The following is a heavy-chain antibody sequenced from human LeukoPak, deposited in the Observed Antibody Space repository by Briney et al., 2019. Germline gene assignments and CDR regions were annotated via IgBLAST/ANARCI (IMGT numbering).Heavy chain of an antibody. J-gene: IGHJ4*02. CDR3: ARDGGYCSSTSCYGSDY. CDR1: GGTFSSYA. CDR2: IFPIFGTA. D-gene: IGHD2-2*01. Sequence: ASVNVSCKASGGTFSSYAISWVRQAPGQGLEWMGGIFPIFGTANYAQKFQGRVTITADESTSTAYMELSSLRSEYTAVYYCARDGGYCSSTSCYGSDYWGQGTLVTVSS. V-gene: IGHV1-69*13.